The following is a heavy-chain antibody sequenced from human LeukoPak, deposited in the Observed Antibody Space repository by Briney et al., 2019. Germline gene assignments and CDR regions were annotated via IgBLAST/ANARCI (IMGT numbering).Heavy chain of an antibody. CDR1: GFTFDDYA. CDR2: ISWDGGGT. CDR3: AKDMAAYYYASGNIDY. V-gene: IGHV3-43D*03. Sequence: SWGSLRLSCAASGFTFDDYAMHWVRQAPGKGLEWVSLISWDGGGTYYADTVKGRFTISRDNSKNSLYLQMNSLRAEDTALYYCAKDMAAYYYASGNIDYWGQGTLVTVSS. J-gene: IGHJ4*02. D-gene: IGHD3-10*01.